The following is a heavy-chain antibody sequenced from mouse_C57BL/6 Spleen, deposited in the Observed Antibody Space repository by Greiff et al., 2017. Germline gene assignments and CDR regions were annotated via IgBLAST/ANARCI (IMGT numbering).Heavy chain of an antibody. CDR1: GYAFSSYW. CDR2: IYPGDGDT. D-gene: IGHD1-1*01. V-gene: IGHV1-80*01. J-gene: IGHJ4*01. Sequence: QVQLQQSGAELVKPGASVKISCKASGYAFSSYWMNWVKQRPGKGLEWIGQIYPGDGDTNYNGKFKGKATLTADKSSSTAYMQLSSLTSEDSAVYVCARAITTVVDPYAMDYWGQGTSVTVSS. CDR3: ARAITTVVDPYAMDY.